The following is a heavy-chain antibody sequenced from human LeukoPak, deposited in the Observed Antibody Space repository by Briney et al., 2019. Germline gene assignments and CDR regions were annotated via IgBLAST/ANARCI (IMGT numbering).Heavy chain of an antibody. CDR2: ISYDGSNK. D-gene: IGHD3-22*01. J-gene: IGHJ1*01. CDR1: GFTFSSYA. V-gene: IGHV3-30-3*01. Sequence: GRSLSLSCPASGFTFSSYAMHWVRQAPGKGLAWVAVISYDGSNKYYADSVKGRFIISRDNSNHTLYLQMNSLRAEDTAVYYCARDFDSSGYYYFVVVSYLQHWGQGTLVTVS. CDR3: ARDFDSSGYYYFVVVSYLQH.